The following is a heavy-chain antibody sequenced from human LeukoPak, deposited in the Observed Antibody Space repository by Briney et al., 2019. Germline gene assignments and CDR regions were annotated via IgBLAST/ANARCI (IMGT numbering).Heavy chain of an antibody. V-gene: IGHV1-69*04. Sequence: GASVKVSCKASGGTFSSYAISWVRQAPGQGLEWMGRIIPILGTANYAQKFQGRGTITADKSTSTAYMELTSLRSEDTAVYYCARFKDGDYYYYYYGMDVWAKGPRSPSP. CDR3: ARFKDGDYYYYYYGMDV. D-gene: IGHD4-17*01. CDR1: GGTFSSYA. CDR2: IIPILGTA. J-gene: IGHJ6*02.